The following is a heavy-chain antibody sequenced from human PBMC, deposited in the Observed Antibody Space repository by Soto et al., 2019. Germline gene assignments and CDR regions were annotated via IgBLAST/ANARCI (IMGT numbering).Heavy chain of an antibody. D-gene: IGHD2-15*01. J-gene: IGHJ5*02. Sequence: SETLSLTCTVSGGSISSGDYYWSWIRQPPGKGLEWIGYIYYSGSTYYNPSLKSRVTISVDTSKNQFSLKLSSVTAADTAVYYCARAVVAATWTWWFDPWGQGTLVTVSS. CDR3: ARAVVAATWTWWFDP. CDR2: IYYSGST. V-gene: IGHV4-30-4*01. CDR1: GGSISSGDYY.